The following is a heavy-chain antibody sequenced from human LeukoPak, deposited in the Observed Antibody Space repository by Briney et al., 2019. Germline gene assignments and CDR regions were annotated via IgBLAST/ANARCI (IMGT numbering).Heavy chain of an antibody. CDR1: GGSISGYH. D-gene: IGHD3-10*01. CDR2: IFYTGNA. V-gene: IGHV4-59*12. J-gene: IGHJ5*02. Sequence: SETLSLTCTVSGGSISGYHWNWIRQSPGKGLEWIANIFYTGNADYNPSLKSRVTISVDTSKNQFSVKLTSVTAADTAVYYCARDRSREGTYGSGSYFPGWFDPWGQGTLVTVSS. CDR3: ARDRSREGTYGSGSYFPGWFDP.